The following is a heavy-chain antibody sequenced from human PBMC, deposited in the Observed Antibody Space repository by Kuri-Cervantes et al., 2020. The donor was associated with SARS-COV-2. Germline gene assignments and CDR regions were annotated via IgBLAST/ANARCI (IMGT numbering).Heavy chain of an antibody. J-gene: IGHJ4*02. Sequence: SVKVSCKASGGTFSTYAISWVRQAPGQGLEWMGGIIPIFATLNYAQKFRGRVTLTAGESTSTVYMELSSLRAEDTAVYFCAREGGAESLITFDLWGQGTLVTVSS. V-gene: IGHV1-69*13. CDR1: GGTFSTYA. CDR3: AREGGAESLITFDL. CDR2: IIPIFATL. D-gene: IGHD3-16*01.